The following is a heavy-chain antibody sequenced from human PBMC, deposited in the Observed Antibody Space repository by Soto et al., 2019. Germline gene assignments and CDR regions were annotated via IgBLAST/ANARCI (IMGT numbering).Heavy chain of an antibody. Sequence: GGSLRLSCAASGFTVSSNYMSWVRQAPGKGLEWVSVIYSGGSTYYADSVKGRFTIFRDNSKNTLYLQMNSLRAEDTAVYYCARDPVTGDALDVWGQGTMVTVSS. V-gene: IGHV3-66*01. CDR2: IYSGGST. CDR1: GFTVSSNY. CDR3: ARDPVTGDALDV. J-gene: IGHJ3*01. D-gene: IGHD2-21*02.